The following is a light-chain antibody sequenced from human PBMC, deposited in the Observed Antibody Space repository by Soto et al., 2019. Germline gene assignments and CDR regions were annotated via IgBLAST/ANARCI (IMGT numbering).Light chain of an antibody. Sequence: QSAVTQEPSLTVSPGGTVTVTCGSSTGAVTSGHYPYWFQQKPGQAPRTLIYDTSNKHSWTPARFSGSLLGGKAALTLSGAQPEDEADYYCLLSYSGVRGVFGTGTKLTVL. V-gene: IGLV7-46*01. J-gene: IGLJ1*01. CDR2: DTS. CDR1: TGAVTSGHY. CDR3: LLSYSGVRGV.